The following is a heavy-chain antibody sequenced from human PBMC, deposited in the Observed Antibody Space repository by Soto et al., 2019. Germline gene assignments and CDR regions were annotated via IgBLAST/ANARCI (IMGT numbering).Heavy chain of an antibody. CDR1: GGSVSSGSYY. D-gene: IGHD6-13*01. J-gene: IGHJ5*02. CDR2: IYYSGST. Sequence: SETLSLTCTVSGGSVSSGSYYWSWIRQPPGKGLEWIGYIYYSGSTNYNPSLKSRVTISVDTSKNQFSLKLSSVTAADTAVYYCARDLARTYSSTHLGWFDPWGQGTLVTVSS. CDR3: ARDLARTYSSTHLGWFDP. V-gene: IGHV4-61*01.